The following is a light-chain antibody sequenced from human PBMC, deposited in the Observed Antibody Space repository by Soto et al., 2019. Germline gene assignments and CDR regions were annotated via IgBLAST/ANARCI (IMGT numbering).Light chain of an antibody. CDR1: HSVNSH. CDR3: QQYKNWPL. V-gene: IGKV3-15*01. CDR2: GAS. J-gene: IGKJ5*01. Sequence: MMMTQSPATLSVSPGERVTLSCRTSHSVNSHVAWYQQKPGQAPRLLLYGASTRATGIPVRFSGSGFGTEFTLTISSLQSEDFAVYYRQQYKNWPLFGQGTRLEIK.